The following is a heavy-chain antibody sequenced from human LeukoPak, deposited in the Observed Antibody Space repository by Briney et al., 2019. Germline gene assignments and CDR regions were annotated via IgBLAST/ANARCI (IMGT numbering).Heavy chain of an antibody. CDR3: ARGPRSMVRSSLTHFDY. CDR2: INHSGST. V-gene: IGHV4-34*01. J-gene: IGHJ4*02. Sequence: PSETLSLTCAVYGGSFSDYYWSWIRQPPGKGLEWIGEINHSGSTNYNPSLKSRVTISVDTSKNQFSLKLSSVTAADTAVYYCARGPRSMVRSSLTHFDYWGQGTLVTVSS. D-gene: IGHD3-10*01. CDR1: GGSFSDYY.